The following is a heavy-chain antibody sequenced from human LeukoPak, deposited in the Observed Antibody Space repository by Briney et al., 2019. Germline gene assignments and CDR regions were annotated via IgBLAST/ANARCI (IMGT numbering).Heavy chain of an antibody. J-gene: IGHJ4*02. CDR1: GGSVSSADYY. CDR2: FYYSGST. Sequence: SETLSLTCTVSGGSVSSADYYWSWIRQPPGKGLEWIGYFYYSGSTYYNPSLKSRVSISVDTSKNQFSLKLTSVTAADTAVYYCARAAAAAAGTGYYWGQGTLVTVSS. D-gene: IGHD6-13*01. V-gene: IGHV4-30-4*01. CDR3: ARAAAAAAGTGYY.